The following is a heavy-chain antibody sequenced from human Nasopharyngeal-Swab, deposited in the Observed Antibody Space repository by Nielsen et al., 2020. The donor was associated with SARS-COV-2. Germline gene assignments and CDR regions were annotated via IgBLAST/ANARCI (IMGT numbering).Heavy chain of an antibody. CDR1: GFTFSSYS. CDR2: ISSSSSTI. Sequence: GESLKISCAASGFTFSSYSMNWVRQAPGKGLEWVSYISSSSSTIYYADSVKGRFTISRDNAKNSLYLQMNSLRAEDTAVYYCARDLDYYDSSGYYNDAFDIWGQGTMVTVSS. V-gene: IGHV3-48*04. J-gene: IGHJ3*02. D-gene: IGHD3-22*01. CDR3: ARDLDYYDSSGYYNDAFDI.